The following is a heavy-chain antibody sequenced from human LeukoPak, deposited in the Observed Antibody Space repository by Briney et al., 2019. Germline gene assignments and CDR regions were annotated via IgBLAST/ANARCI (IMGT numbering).Heavy chain of an antibody. CDR3: TRDATYYLRYGYFDY. Sequence: GGSLRLSCAASEFIFSGYDMTWVRQAPGKELEWVSAISGGGGNTYYADSVRGRFTTSRDNAKNSVYLQMNSLRAEDTAVYYCTRDATYYLRYGYFDYWGQGTLVTVSS. J-gene: IGHJ4*02. V-gene: IGHV3-21*01. D-gene: IGHD2/OR15-2a*01. CDR1: EFIFSGYD. CDR2: ISGGGGNT.